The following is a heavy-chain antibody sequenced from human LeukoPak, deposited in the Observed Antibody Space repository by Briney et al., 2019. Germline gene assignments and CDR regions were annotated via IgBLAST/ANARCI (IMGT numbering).Heavy chain of an antibody. V-gene: IGHV1-2*02. CDR2: INPNSGGT. J-gene: IGHJ4*02. D-gene: IGHD5-18*01. Sequence: ASVKVSCKASGYTFTGYYMHWVRQAPGQGLEWMGWINPNSGGTNYAQKFQGRVTMTRDTSISTAYMELSRLRSDDTAVYYCARGLCEYSYGYICGVNYWGQGTLVTVSS. CDR3: ARGLCEYSYGYICGVNY. CDR1: GYTFTGYY.